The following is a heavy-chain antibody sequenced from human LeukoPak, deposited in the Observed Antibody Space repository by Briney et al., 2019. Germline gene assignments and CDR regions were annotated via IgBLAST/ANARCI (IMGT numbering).Heavy chain of an antibody. CDR3: ARVGNNGDYGY. J-gene: IGHJ4*02. CDR2: ISAYNGNT. V-gene: IGHV1-18*01. D-gene: IGHD4-17*01. Sequence: PGQXXEWMGWISAYNGNTNYAQKLQGRVTMTTDTSTSTAYMELRSLRSDDTAVYYCARVGNNGDYGYWGQGTLVTVSS.